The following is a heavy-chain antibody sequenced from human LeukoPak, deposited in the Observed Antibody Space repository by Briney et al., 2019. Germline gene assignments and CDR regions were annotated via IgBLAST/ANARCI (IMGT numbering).Heavy chain of an antibody. V-gene: IGHV3-23*01. CDR3: AKKDSSGWSFGY. CDR2: ISGSGGST. J-gene: IGHJ4*02. CDR1: GFTFSSYA. Sequence: PGGSLRLSCAASGFTFSSYAMRWVRQAPGKGLEWVSAISGSGGSTYYADSVKGRFTISRDNSKNTLYLQMNSLRAEDTAVYYCAKKDSSGWSFGYWGQGTLVTVSS. D-gene: IGHD6-19*01.